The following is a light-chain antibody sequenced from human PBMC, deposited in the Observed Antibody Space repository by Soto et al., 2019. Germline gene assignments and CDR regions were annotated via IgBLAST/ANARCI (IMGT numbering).Light chain of an antibody. CDR2: GAS. V-gene: IGKV3D-7*01. J-gene: IGKJ1*01. CDR3: QQYYNLSWT. Sequence: PGDRVTLSFRASQSLCSIYLTWYQQKPGQAPRLIIYGASTRATGIPARFSGSGSGTDFTLTISSLQPEDFAVYDCQQYYNLSWTFGKGTKVEIK. CDR1: QSLCSIY.